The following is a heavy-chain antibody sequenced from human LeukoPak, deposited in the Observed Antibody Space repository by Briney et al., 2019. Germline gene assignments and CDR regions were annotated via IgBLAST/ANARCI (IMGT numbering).Heavy chain of an antibody. CDR2: IYYSGST. V-gene: IGHV4-59*03. Sequence: SETLSLTCTVSGGSISSYYWSWILQPPGKGLEWIGYIYYSGSTNYNSSLKSRVTMSIDTSKNQFSLNLSSATAADTAVYYRTRTGSTGGYWGQGTLVTVSS. CDR1: GGSISSYY. D-gene: IGHD1-7*01. CDR3: TRTGSTGGY. J-gene: IGHJ4*02.